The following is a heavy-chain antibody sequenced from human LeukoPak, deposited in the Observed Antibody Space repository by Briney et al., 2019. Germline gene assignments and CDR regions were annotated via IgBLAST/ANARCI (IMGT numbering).Heavy chain of an antibody. J-gene: IGHJ5*02. D-gene: IGHD1-26*01. CDR3: ARDNSVGDNAWWFDP. V-gene: IGHV1-18*01. CDR2: ISAYNGNT. CDR1: GYTFTSYG. Sequence: ASVKVSCKASGYTFTSYGISWVRQAPGQGLEWMGWISAYNGNTNYAQKLQGRVTMTTDTSTSTDYMELSSLRSEDTAIYYCARDNSVGDNAWWFDPWGQGTLVTVSS.